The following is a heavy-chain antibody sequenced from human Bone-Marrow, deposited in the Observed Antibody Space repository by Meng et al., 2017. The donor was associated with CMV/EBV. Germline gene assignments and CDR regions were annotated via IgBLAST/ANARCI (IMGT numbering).Heavy chain of an antibody. J-gene: IGHJ6*02. Sequence: SETLSLTCVVYGGSFTTYYWICFRQPPGKGLKWIGEINRGGSTNYNPSLKSRVTISVDTSKIQFSLRLTSVTAADTAVYYCARSNYCNTIPCSLLRADYYYGLDVWGQGTTVTVSS. CDR1: GGSFTTYY. D-gene: IGHD2/OR15-2a*01. CDR2: INRGGST. V-gene: IGHV4-34*01. CDR3: ARSNYCNTIPCSLLRADYYYGLDV.